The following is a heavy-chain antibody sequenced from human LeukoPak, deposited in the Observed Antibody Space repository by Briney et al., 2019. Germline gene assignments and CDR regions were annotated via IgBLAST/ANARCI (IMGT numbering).Heavy chain of an antibody. V-gene: IGHV1-58*01. J-gene: IGHJ4*02. Sequence: ASVRVSCKASGFTFKRSAVQWVRQARGQRLEWIGWIVVGSGNTNYAQKLQERVTITRDMSTNTAYMELSNLRSEDTAVYYCAAWLRFLEWPRIDYWGQGILVTVSS. CDR3: AAWLRFLEWPRIDY. D-gene: IGHD3-3*01. CDR2: IVVGSGNT. CDR1: GFTFKRSA.